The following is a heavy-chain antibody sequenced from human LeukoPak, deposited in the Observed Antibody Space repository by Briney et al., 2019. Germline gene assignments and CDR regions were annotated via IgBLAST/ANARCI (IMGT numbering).Heavy chain of an antibody. J-gene: IGHJ4*02. CDR2: IYYSGST. CDR3: ARGLSLLWFGELFDY. D-gene: IGHD3-10*01. V-gene: IGHV4-59*12. Sequence: SETLSLTCTVSGGSISSYYWSWIRQPPGKGLEWIGYIYYSGSTNYNPSLKSRVTMSVDTSKNQFSLKLSSVTAADTAVYYCARGLSLLWFGELFDYWGQGTLVTVSS. CDR1: GGSISSYY.